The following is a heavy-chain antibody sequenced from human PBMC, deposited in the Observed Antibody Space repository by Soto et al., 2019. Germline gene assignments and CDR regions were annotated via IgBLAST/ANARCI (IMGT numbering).Heavy chain of an antibody. V-gene: IGHV3-23*01. Sequence: EVQLLESGGGLVQPGGSLRLSCAASGFTISSYAMSWVRQAPGKGLAWVSAISGSGGSTYYADSVQGRFTISGDNSMNTLYLQMNSLRAEDTAVYYCAKEGSSRVGAFDIWGQGTMVTVSS. CDR2: ISGSGGST. CDR3: AKEGSSRVGAFDI. D-gene: IGHD6-13*01. CDR1: GFTISSYA. J-gene: IGHJ3*02.